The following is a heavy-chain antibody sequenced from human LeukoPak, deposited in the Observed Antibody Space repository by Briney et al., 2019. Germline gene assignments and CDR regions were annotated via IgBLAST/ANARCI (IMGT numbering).Heavy chain of an antibody. CDR2: VTGTGGNT. CDR3: AKAHRSGSYRFDF. J-gene: IGHJ4*02. Sequence: GGSLRLSCEGSGFTFDSYAMSWVRQSPGKGLEWVSAVTGTGGNTYYADSVKDRFTISRDNSKNTVYLQMNSLRAEDTAIYYCAKAHRSGSYRFDFWGQGTLVTVSS. D-gene: IGHD3-10*01. V-gene: IGHV3-23*01. CDR1: GFTFDSYA.